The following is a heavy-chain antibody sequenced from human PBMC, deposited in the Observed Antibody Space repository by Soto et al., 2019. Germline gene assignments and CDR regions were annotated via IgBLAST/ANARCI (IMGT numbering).Heavy chain of an antibody. V-gene: IGHV5-51*01. J-gene: IGHJ6*02. CDR1: GYSFTSYW. CDR2: IYPGDSDT. D-gene: IGHD6-13*01. CDR3: ASPIAAAGASYYYGMDV. Sequence: GESLKISCKGSGYSFTSYWIGWVRQMPGKGLEWMGIIYPGDSDTRCSPSFQGQVTISADKSISTAYLQWSSLKASDTAMYYCASPIAAAGASYYYGMDVWGQGTTVTVSS.